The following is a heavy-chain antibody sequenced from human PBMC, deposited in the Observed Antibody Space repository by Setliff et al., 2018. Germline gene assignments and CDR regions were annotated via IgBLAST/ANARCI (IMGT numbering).Heavy chain of an antibody. J-gene: IGHJ3*02. CDR3: VRSGGADAFHI. CDR1: GFTFSDHY. Sequence: GGSLRLSCAVSGFTFSDHYMDWVRQAPGKGLEWLGRSIDKPNRFTTEYAASVKGRFTISRDDSGNSLYLQMNSLRSEDTAMYYCVRSGGADAFHIWGQGTMVTVSS. CDR2: SIDKPNRFTT. D-gene: IGHD3-16*01. V-gene: IGHV3-72*01.